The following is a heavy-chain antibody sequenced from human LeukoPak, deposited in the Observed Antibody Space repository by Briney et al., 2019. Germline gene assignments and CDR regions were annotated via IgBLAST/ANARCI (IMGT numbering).Heavy chain of an antibody. J-gene: IGHJ4*01. CDR3: AREPRTVVTSEALDY. Sequence: ASVKVSCKASGYTFTSYGNSWVRQAPGQGLEWMGWISAYNGNTKYEQMLQGRVTMTTDTYTSTAYMELRSLRSDDTAVYFGAREPRTVVTSEALDYWGKGTLVTVSS. CDR2: ISAYNGNT. V-gene: IGHV1-18*01. D-gene: IGHD4-23*01. CDR1: GYTFTSYG.